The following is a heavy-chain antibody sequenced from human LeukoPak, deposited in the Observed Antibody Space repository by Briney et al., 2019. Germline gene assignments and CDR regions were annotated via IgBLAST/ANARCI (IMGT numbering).Heavy chain of an antibody. CDR1: GFTFSSYW. J-gene: IGHJ4*02. D-gene: IGHD5-24*01. Sequence: GGSLRLSCAASGFTFSSYWMSWVRQAPGKGLEWVANVKQDGSEKYYVDSVKGRFTISRDNAKNSLYLQMNSLRAEDTAVYYCAKDPPRDGYNTGGYWGQGTLVTVSS. V-gene: IGHV3-7*03. CDR2: VKQDGSEK. CDR3: AKDPPRDGYNTGGY.